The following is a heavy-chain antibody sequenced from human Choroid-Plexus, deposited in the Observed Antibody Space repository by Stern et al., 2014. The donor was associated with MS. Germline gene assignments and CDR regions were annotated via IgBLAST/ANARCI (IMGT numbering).Heavy chain of an antibody. V-gene: IGHV3-30*18. J-gene: IGHJ5*02. Sequence: VQLVESGGGVVQPGRPLRRSCVASGFTFGRYAVPWVGQAPGKGAEGEAGVSYDGSNKYYADSVKGRFTISRDNSQNTLYMQMSSLRPEDTAVYYCAKDRQYLTYFFDHWGQGSLVTVPS. CDR3: AKDRQYLTYFFDH. CDR2: VSYDGSNK. CDR1: GFTFGRYA. D-gene: IGHD2/OR15-2a*01.